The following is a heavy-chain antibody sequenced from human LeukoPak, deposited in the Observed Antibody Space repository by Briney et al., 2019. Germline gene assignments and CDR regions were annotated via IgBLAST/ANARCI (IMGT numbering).Heavy chain of an antibody. CDR3: AKDISNWNSRHFDY. D-gene: IGHD1-7*01. Sequence: GGSLRLSCAASGFTFSSYAMSWVRQAPGKGLEWVSLISGNGGNTYYADSVKGRFTISRDNSKNSLYLQMNSLRTEDTALYYCAKDISNWNSRHFDYWGQGTLVTVSS. CDR1: GFTFSSYA. V-gene: IGHV3-43*02. J-gene: IGHJ4*02. CDR2: ISGNGGNT.